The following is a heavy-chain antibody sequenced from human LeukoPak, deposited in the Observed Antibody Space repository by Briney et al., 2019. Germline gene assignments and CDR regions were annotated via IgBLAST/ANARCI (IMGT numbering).Heavy chain of an antibody. D-gene: IGHD3-3*01. V-gene: IGHV3-48*01. CDR2: ITSSSSTI. CDR1: GFTFSSYS. J-gene: IGHJ4*02. CDR3: AKDSYDFWSGYLDY. Sequence: GGSLRLSCAASGFTFSSYSINWVRQAPGKGLEWVSCITSSSSTIYYADSVKGRFTISRDNSKNTLYLQMNSLRAEDTAVYYCAKDSYDFWSGYLDYWGQGTLVTVSS.